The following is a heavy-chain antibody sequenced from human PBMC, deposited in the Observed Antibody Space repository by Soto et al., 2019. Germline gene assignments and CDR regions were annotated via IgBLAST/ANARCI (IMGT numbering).Heavy chain of an antibody. CDR1: GYTFTSYA. CDR3: ARDFPALGYCSSTSCYDAFDI. CDR2: INTNTGNP. V-gene: IGHV7-4-1*02. Sequence: ASVKVSCKASGYTFTSYAMNWVRQAPGHGLEWMGWINTNTGNPTYAQGFTGRFVFSLDTSVSTAYLQISILKAEDTAVYYCARDFPALGYCSSTSCYDAFDIWGQGTMVTVSS. D-gene: IGHD2-2*01. J-gene: IGHJ3*02.